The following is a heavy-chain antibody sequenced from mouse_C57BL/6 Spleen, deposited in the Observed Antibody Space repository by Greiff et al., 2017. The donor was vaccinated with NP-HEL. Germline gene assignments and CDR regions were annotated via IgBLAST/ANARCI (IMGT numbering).Heavy chain of an antibody. CDR2: IWSGGST. Sequence: VQVVESGPGLVQPSQSLSITCTVSGFSLTSYGVHWVRQSPGKSLEWLGVIWSGGSTYYNAAFISRLSISKDNAKSQVFFKMNSLQADDTAIYYCARQSNLWYFDVWGTGTTVTVSS. CDR3: ARQSNLWYFDV. D-gene: IGHD2-5*01. J-gene: IGHJ1*03. V-gene: IGHV2-2*01. CDR1: GFSLTSYG.